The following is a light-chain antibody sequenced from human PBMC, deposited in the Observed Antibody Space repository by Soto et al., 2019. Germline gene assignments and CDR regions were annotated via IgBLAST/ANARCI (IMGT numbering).Light chain of an antibody. Sequence: DLQMTKSPSSLSASVGDRFTITCRASQVISNYLAWYQQKPGEAPKLLSYSASTLKSGVPSRFSGSGSGTEFTLTISSLQPEDVATYYCQKSNSAPLTFGPGTTVEIK. CDR3: QKSNSAPLT. CDR1: QVISNY. CDR2: SAS. V-gene: IGKV1-27*01. J-gene: IGKJ3*01.